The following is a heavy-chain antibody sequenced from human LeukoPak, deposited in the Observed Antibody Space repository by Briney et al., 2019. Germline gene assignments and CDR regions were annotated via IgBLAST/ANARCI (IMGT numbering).Heavy chain of an antibody. CDR1: GFTFSSYG. CDR3: ARAGSSMVRGVYYYYYMDV. CDR2: ISYDGSNK. D-gene: IGHD3-10*01. Sequence: GGSLRLSCAASGFTFSSYGMHWVRQAPGKGLEWVAVISYDGSNKYYADSVKGRFTISRDNSKNTLYLQMNSLRAEDTAVYYCARAGSSMVRGVYYYYYMDVWGKGTTVTVSS. J-gene: IGHJ6*03. V-gene: IGHV3-30*03.